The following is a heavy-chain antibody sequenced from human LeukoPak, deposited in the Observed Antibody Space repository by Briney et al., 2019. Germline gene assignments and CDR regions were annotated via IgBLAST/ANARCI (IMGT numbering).Heavy chain of an antibody. CDR1: GGSFSGYY. Sequence: SETLSLTCAVYGGSFSGYYWSWIRQPPGKGLEWIGEINHSGSTNYNPSFKSRVTISVDTSKNQFSLKLSSVTAADTAVYYCARAYSSGWIVYYMDVWGKGTTVTVSS. CDR3: ARAYSSGWIVYYMDV. CDR2: INHSGST. J-gene: IGHJ6*03. D-gene: IGHD6-19*01. V-gene: IGHV4-34*01.